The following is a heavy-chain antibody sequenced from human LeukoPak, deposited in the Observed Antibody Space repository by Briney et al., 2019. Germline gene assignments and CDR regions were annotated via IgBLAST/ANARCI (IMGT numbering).Heavy chain of an antibody. Sequence: SGGSLRLSCAASGFTFDDYGMSWVRQAPGKGLEWVSGINWNGGSTGYADSVKGRFTISRDNAKNSLYLQMNSLRAEDTALYYCARDGKYCSSTSCYPNWFDPWGQGTLVTVSS. CDR1: GFTFDDYG. CDR2: INWNGGST. D-gene: IGHD2-2*01. CDR3: ARDGKYCSSTSCYPNWFDP. V-gene: IGHV3-20*04. J-gene: IGHJ5*02.